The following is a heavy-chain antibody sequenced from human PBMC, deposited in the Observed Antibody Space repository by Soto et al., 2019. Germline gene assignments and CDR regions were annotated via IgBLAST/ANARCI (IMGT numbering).Heavy chain of an antibody. CDR1: GGSISRGGYY. CDR3: AREPITGSHYFDY. Sequence: PSETLSLTCTVSGGSISRGGYYWSWIRQHPGKGLEWIGYIYYSGSTYYNPSLKSRVTISVDTSKNQFSLKLSSVTAADTAVYYCAREPITGSHYFDYWGQGTLVTVSS. D-gene: IGHD1-20*01. J-gene: IGHJ4*02. V-gene: IGHV4-31*03. CDR2: IYYSGST.